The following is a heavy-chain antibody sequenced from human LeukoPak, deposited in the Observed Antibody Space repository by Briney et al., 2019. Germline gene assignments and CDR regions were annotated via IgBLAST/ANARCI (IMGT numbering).Heavy chain of an antibody. J-gene: IGHJ4*02. Sequence: GGSLRLSCAASGFTFSDHYMSWFRQAPGKGLEWVSYISNSGSLKYYADSVKGRFTISRDNAKNSLYLQMDSLRAEEAAVYYCARNEGSFWGQGTLVTVSS. D-gene: IGHD1-26*01. CDR2: ISNSGSLK. V-gene: IGHV3-11*01. CDR1: GFTFSDHY. CDR3: ARNEGSF.